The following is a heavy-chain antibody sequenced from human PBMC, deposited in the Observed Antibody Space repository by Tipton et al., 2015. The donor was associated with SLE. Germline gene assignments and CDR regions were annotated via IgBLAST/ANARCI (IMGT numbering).Heavy chain of an antibody. J-gene: IGHJ3*02. Sequence: SLRLSCAASGFTFSSYAMSWVRQAPGKGLVWVSAISGSGGSTYYADSVKGRFTISRDNAKNSLYLQMNSLRAEDTAVYYCARGSGLEVFHVGASDIWGQGTMVTVSS. CDR1: GFTFSSYA. D-gene: IGHD2-21*01. CDR2: ISGSGGST. V-gene: IGHV3-23*01. CDR3: ARGSGLEVFHVGASDI.